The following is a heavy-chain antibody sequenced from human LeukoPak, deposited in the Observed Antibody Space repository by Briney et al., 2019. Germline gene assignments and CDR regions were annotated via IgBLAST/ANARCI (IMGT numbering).Heavy chain of an antibody. J-gene: IGHJ3*02. CDR3: AREGDHDAFDI. CDR2: SSSSSSYI. CDR1: GFTFSSYS. D-gene: IGHD2-21*02. Sequence: GGSLRLSCAASGFTFSSYSMNWVRQAPGKGLEWVSSSSSSSSYIYYADSVKGRFTISRDNAKNSLYLQMNSLRAEDTAVYYCAREGDHDAFDIWGQGTMVTVSS. V-gene: IGHV3-21*01.